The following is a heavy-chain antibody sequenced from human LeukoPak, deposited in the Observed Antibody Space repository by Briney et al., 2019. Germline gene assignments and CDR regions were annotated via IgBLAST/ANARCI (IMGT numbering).Heavy chain of an antibody. D-gene: IGHD5-18*01. Sequence: PSETLSLTCSVSGGSISRYYWTWIRQPPGKGLEWIGYIYYSGSTNYNPSLKSRVTISVDASKNQFSLKLSSVTAADTAVYYCARAGRGYNYGFVPSELDYYYYYMDVWGKGTTVTVSS. CDR2: IYYSGST. J-gene: IGHJ6*03. V-gene: IGHV4-59*01. CDR3: ARAGRGYNYGFVPSELDYYYYYMDV. CDR1: GGSISRYY.